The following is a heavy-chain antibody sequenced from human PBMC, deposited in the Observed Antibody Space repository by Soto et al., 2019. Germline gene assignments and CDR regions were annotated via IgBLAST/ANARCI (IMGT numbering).Heavy chain of an antibody. J-gene: IGHJ4*02. CDR2: IYWDAEK. Sequence: QITLNESGPTQVKPRQTLKLTCTFSGFSLTTSGVGVGWIRQSPGKAPEWLALIYWDAEKRYSPSLKSRLTITKDTSKNQVVLTMADLDPADTATYYCAHRVLRTVFGLVTTTAIYFDFWGQGTPVAVSS. CDR1: GFSLTTSGVG. V-gene: IGHV2-5*02. CDR3: AHRVLRTVFGLVTTTAIYFDF. D-gene: IGHD3-3*01.